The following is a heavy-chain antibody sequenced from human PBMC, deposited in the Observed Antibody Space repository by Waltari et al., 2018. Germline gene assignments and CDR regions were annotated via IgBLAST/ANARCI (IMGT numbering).Heavy chain of an antibody. D-gene: IGHD3-3*01. CDR3: ATSPLRFLEWVNWFDP. J-gene: IGHJ5*02. Sequence: EVQLVQSGAEVKKPGATVKISCKASGYTFTDYYMHWVQQAPGKGLEWMGRVDPEEGQTIYAEKFQGRVTITADTSTDTAYRELTSLRSEDTAVYYCATSPLRFLEWVNWFDPWGQGTLVTVSS. CDR2: VDPEEGQT. V-gene: IGHV1-69-2*01. CDR1: GYTFTDYY.